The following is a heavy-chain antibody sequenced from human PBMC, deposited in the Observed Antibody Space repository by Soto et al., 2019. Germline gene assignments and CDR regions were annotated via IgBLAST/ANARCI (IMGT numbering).Heavy chain of an antibody. D-gene: IGHD3-16*01. V-gene: IGHV4-39*07. CDR1: GGSISSGSDF. CDR2: IYYSGST. CDR3: ARAKGGLSVAMDV. J-gene: IGHJ6*02. Sequence: SETLSLTCTVSGGSISSGSDFWGWIRKPPGKALEWIGNIYYSGSTYYNPSLKSRVTISVDTSKNQFSLKLSSVTAADTAVYYCARAKGGLSVAMDVWGQGTTVIVSS.